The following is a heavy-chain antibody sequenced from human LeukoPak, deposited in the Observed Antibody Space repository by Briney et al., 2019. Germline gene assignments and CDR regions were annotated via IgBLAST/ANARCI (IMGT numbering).Heavy chain of an antibody. CDR1: GGSFSSYY. J-gene: IGHJ2*01. V-gene: IGHV4-4*07. CDR3: ARDRLGATGHWRIDV. CDR2: IYNSGTT. D-gene: IGHD1-26*01. Sequence: SETPSLTCTVSGGSFSSYYWTWIRQPAGKGLEWIGRIYNSGTTNYSPSLESRVTMSLDTSKNRFSLSLSSVTAADTAVYYCARDRLGATGHWRIDVWGRGTLVTVSS.